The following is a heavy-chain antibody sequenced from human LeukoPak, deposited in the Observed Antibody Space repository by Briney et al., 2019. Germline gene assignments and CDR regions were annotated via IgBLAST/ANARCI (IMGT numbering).Heavy chain of an antibody. Sequence: SVKVSCKASGGTFSSYAISWVRQAPGQGLEWVGGLIPIFGTANYAQKFQGRVTITTDESTSTAYMELRSLRSDDTAVYYCARDQSRLVVAAIFDYWGQGTLVTVSS. CDR1: GGTFSSYA. CDR3: ARDQSRLVVAAIFDY. V-gene: IGHV1-69*05. D-gene: IGHD2-15*01. J-gene: IGHJ4*02. CDR2: LIPIFGTA.